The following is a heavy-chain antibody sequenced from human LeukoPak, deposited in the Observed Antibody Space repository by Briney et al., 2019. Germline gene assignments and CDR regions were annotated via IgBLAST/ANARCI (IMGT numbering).Heavy chain of an antibody. V-gene: IGHV3-7*04. CDR2: IKQDGSEK. CDR3: VRGFDY. CDR1: GFTFSNYW. J-gene: IGHJ4*02. Sequence: GGSLRLSCAASGFTFSNYWMSWVRQAPGKGLEWVANIKQDGSEKNYVDSVKGRFTIARDNAKNSLYLQMNSLRVEDTAVYYCVRGFDYWGQGTLVTVSS.